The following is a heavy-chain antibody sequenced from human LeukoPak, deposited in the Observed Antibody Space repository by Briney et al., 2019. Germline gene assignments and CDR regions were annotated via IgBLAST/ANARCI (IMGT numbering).Heavy chain of an antibody. V-gene: IGHV3-48*03. CDR3: TSGYEKIFYYYGMDV. J-gene: IGHJ6*02. D-gene: IGHD5-12*01. CDR1: GFTFSSYE. Sequence: PGGSLRLSCAASGFTFSSYEMNWVRQAPGKGLEWVSYISSSGSAIYYADSVKGRFTISRDNAKYSLYLQMNSLRAEDTAVYYCTSGYEKIFYYYGMDVWGQGTTVTVSS. CDR2: ISSSGSAI.